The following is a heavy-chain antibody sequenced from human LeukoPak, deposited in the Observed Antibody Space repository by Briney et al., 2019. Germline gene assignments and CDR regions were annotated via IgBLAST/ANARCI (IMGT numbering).Heavy chain of an antibody. Sequence: ASVKVSCKASGYTFTGYHMHWVRQAPGQGLEWMGWINPNSGGTNYAQKFQGRVTMTRDTSISTAYMELSRLRSDDTAVYYCARAMVRGVITVGYWGQGTLVTVSS. CDR1: GYTFTGYH. CDR3: ARAMVRGVITVGY. J-gene: IGHJ4*02. D-gene: IGHD3-10*01. V-gene: IGHV1-2*02. CDR2: INPNSGGT.